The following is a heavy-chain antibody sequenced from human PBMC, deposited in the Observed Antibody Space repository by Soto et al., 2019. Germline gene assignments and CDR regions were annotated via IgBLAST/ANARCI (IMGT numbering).Heavy chain of an antibody. V-gene: IGHV4-30-4*01. Sequence: QVQLQESGPGLVKPSQTLSLTCTVSGGSISSSDYYWSWIRQPPGKGLEWIGYILYSGTTNYNPSLESRLTISVDTSKNQFSLKLTSVTAADTAVYYCARNGALDYWGRGTLVTVSS. CDR3: ARNGALDY. J-gene: IGHJ4*02. D-gene: IGHD2-8*01. CDR2: ILYSGTT. CDR1: GGSISSSDYY.